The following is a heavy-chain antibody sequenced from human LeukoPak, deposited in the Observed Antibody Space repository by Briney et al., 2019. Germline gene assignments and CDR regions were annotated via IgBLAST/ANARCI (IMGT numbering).Heavy chain of an antibody. CDR1: GYSISSSYY. J-gene: IGHJ4*02. V-gene: IGHV4-38-2*02. CDR2: IYHSGNT. Sequence: SETLSLTCTVSGYSISSSYYWGWIRQPPGKGLEWIGSIYHSGNTYYNPSLKTRVTISVDTSKNQLSLKLSSVTAADTAVYYCARDSRGEVVTWGDYCFDYWGQGTLVTVSS. CDR3: ARDSRGEVVTWGDYCFDY. D-gene: IGHD3-22*01.